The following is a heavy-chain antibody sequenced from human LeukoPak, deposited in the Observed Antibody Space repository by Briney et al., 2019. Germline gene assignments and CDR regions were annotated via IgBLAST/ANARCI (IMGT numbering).Heavy chain of an antibody. CDR2: IKQDGSGK. CDR3: ARSSGYCSGGSCYRDY. D-gene: IGHD2-15*01. V-gene: IGHV3-7*05. CDR1: GFTFSTYW. J-gene: IGHJ4*02. Sequence: PGGSLRLSCAASGFTFSTYWMSWVRQAPGKGLEWVANIKQDGSGKYYVDSVKGGFTISRDNAKNSLYLQMNSLRAEDTAVYYCARSSGYCSGGSCYRDYWGQGTLVTVSS.